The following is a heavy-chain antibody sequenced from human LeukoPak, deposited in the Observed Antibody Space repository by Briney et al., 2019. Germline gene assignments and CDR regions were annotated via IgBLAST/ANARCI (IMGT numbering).Heavy chain of an antibody. CDR3: ARDATMIVVARYYGMDV. CDR2: INPSGGST. V-gene: IGHV1-46*01. J-gene: IGHJ6*02. D-gene: IGHD3-22*01. CDR1: GYTFTSYY. Sequence: ASVKVSCKSSGYTFTSYYMHWVRQAPGQGLEWMGIINPSGGSTSYAQKFQGRVTMTRDTSTSTVYMELSSLRSEDTAVYYCARDATMIVVARYYGMDVWGQGTTVTVSS.